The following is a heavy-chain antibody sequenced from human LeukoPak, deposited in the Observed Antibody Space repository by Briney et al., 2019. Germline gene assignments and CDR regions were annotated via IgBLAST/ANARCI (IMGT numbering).Heavy chain of an antibody. J-gene: IGHJ4*02. CDR3: ARALGTTGY. CDR1: GFTFSNYW. Sequence: SGGSLRLSCAASGFTFSNYWMSWVRQAPGKGLEWVANIKQDGSEKYYVDSVKGRFTISRDNAKNSLYLQMNSLRAEDTAVYYCARALGTTGYWGQGTLVTVSS. V-gene: IGHV3-7*01. CDR2: IKQDGSEK. D-gene: IGHD7-27*01.